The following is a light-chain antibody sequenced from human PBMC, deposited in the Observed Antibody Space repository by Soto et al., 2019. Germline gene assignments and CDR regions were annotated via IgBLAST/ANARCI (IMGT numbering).Light chain of an antibody. CDR1: QSLLHSNGYNY. V-gene: IGKV2-28*01. J-gene: IGKJ5*01. CDR2: LGS. CDR3: MQGLQPPIT. Sequence: DIVMTQSPLSLPVTPGEPASISCRSSQSLLHSNGYNYLDWYLQKPGQSPQLLIYLGSNRASGVPDRFSGSGSGTDFTLKISRVEAEDVGVYYCMQGLQPPITFGQGTRLEIK.